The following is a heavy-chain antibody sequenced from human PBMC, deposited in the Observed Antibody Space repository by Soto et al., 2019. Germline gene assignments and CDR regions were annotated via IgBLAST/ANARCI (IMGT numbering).Heavy chain of an antibody. V-gene: IGHV3-48*01. CDR3: AREGSDWYNWFDP. CDR1: GFPFNNYH. D-gene: IGHD6-19*01. J-gene: IGHJ5*02. Sequence: EVQLVESGGGLVQPGGSLRLSCAAYGFPFNNYHMNWFRQAPGKGLEWVSYISSSTIYYADSVKGRFTISRDNAKNSLYLQMNSLRAEDTAVYYCAREGSDWYNWFDPCGQGTLVTVSS. CDR2: ISSSTI.